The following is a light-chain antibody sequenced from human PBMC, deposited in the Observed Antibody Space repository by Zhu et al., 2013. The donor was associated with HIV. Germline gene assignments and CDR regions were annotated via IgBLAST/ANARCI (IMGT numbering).Light chain of an antibody. CDR1: QSISSY. V-gene: IGKV1-39*01. CDR3: QQYNSYSLT. J-gene: IGKJ4*01. CDR2: AAS. Sequence: DIQMTQSPSSLSASVGDRVTITCRASQSISSYLNWYQQKPGKAPKLLIYAASSLQSGVPSRFSGSGSGTEFTLTISSLQPDDSATYYCQQYNSYSLTFGGGTKVEIK.